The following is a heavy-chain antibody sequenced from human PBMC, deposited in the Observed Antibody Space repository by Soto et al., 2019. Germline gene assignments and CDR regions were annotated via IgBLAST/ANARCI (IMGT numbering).Heavy chain of an antibody. D-gene: IGHD2-2*01. Sequence: SVKVSCKASGGTFSNYAVSWVRQAPGQGLEWMGGIMPIFGIANYAQNFQGRVSITADESTSTAYMELSSLRSEDTGVYYCARAYSSSWQIPFDYWGQGTLVTVSS. CDR1: GGTFSNYA. CDR2: IMPIFGIA. J-gene: IGHJ4*02. V-gene: IGHV1-69*13. CDR3: ARAYSSSWQIPFDY.